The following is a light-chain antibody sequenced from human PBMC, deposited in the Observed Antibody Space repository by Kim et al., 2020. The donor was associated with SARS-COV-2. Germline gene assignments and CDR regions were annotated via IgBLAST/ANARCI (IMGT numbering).Light chain of an antibody. CDR2: YDS. J-gene: IGLJ1*01. V-gene: IGLV3-21*04. CDR3: QVWDSSSDHHNYV. Sequence: SYELTQPPSVSVAPGKTARITCGGNNIGSKSVHWYQQKPGQAPVLVIYYDSDRPSGIPERFPGSNSGNTATLTISRVEAGDEADYYCQVWDSSSDHHNYVFGTGTKVTVL. CDR1: NIGSKS.